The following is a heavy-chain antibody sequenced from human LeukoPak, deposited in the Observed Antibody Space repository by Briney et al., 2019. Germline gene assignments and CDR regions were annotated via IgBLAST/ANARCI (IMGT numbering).Heavy chain of an antibody. Sequence: ASVKVSCKASGGTFSSYAISWVRQAPGQGVEGMGGIIPIFGTANYAQKFQGRVTITADKSTSTAYMELSSLRSEDTAVYYCARGRGYSYGYFAWWGQGTLVTVSS. J-gene: IGHJ4*02. D-gene: IGHD5-18*01. CDR2: IIPIFGTA. V-gene: IGHV1-69*06. CDR3: ARGRGYSYGYFAW. CDR1: GGTFSSYA.